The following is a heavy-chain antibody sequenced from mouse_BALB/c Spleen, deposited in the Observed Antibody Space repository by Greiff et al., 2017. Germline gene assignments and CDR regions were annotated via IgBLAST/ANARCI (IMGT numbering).Heavy chain of an antibody. CDR2: IFPGDGST. CDR1: GYTFTSYD. Sequence: VQLQQSGAELVKPWASVKLSCKASGYTFTSYDINWVRPRPEQGLEWIGWIFPGDGSTKYNAKFKGKATLTTDKSSSPAYMQLSRLTSEDSAVYFCARPITTVVASGSFDVWGAGTTVTVSS. D-gene: IGHD1-1*01. V-gene: IGHV1-85*01. J-gene: IGHJ1*01. CDR3: ARPITTVVASGSFDV.